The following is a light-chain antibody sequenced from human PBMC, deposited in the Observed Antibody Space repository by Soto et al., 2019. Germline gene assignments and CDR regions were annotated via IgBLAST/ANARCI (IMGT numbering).Light chain of an antibody. CDR2: GAS. CDR1: QSVSSN. CDR3: QQDNNWPPST. Sequence: DIWMTQSPATLSVSPGERATLSCRASQSVSSNLAWYQQNPGQAPRLLIYGASTRATGIPARFSGSGSGTECTLTISSLESEDFAVSYCQQDNNWPPSTFGQGTKVEIK. J-gene: IGKJ1*01. V-gene: IGKV3-15*01.